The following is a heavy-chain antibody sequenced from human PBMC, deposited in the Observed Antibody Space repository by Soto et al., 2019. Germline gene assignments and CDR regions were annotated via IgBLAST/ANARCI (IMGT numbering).Heavy chain of an antibody. Sequence: ASVKVSCKAPGDTFTSYYLNWVRQAPGQGLEWMGVINPHGGSTKYAQKFQGRITMTRDTSRSTVYMELSSLRSDDTAIYYCARSSGGNFGIIIEGSNWFDPWGQGTLVHRLL. V-gene: IGHV1-46*01. CDR1: GDTFTSYY. D-gene: IGHD3-3*01. CDR2: INPHGGST. CDR3: ARSSGGNFGIIIEGSNWFDP. J-gene: IGHJ5*02.